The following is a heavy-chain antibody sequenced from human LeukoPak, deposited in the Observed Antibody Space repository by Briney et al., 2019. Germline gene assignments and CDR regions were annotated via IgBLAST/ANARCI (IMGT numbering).Heavy chain of an antibody. J-gene: IGHJ5*02. CDR2: ISSSSSYI. V-gene: IGHV3-21*01. CDR1: GFTFSSYS. Sequence: PGGSLRLSCAASGFTFSSYSVNWVRQAPGKGLEWVSSISSSSSYIYYSDSLKGRFTISRDNAKNSLYLQMNSLRAEDTAVYYCARDLGVAGTVWFDPWGQGTLVTVSS. CDR3: ARDLGVAGTVWFDP. D-gene: IGHD6-19*01.